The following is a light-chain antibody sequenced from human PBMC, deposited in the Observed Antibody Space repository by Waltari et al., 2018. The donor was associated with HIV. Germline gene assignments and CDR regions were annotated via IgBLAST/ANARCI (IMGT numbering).Light chain of an antibody. Sequence: QPGVIQSPPLTVSAGGPVTLSCRPTTETLTSDHHPYWFQQKPGQPPRTLVYDPTYKRAWTPARFSPSFLGGKAALTLPAAQPDDEADYYCLLSYGSFRLFGGGTRLTV. J-gene: IGLJ2*01. CDR2: DPT. CDR3: LLSYGSFRL. V-gene: IGLV7-46*01. CDR1: TETLTSDHH.